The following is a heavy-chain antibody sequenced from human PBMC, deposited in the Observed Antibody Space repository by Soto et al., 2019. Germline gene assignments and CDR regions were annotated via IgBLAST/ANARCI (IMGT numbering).Heavy chain of an antibody. CDR1: GGTFSSYA. Sequence: SVKVSCKASGGTFSSYAISWVRQAPGQGLEWMGGIIHIFGTANYAQKFQGRVTITADKSTSTAYMELSSLRSEDTAVYYCARVRGAHYDFWSGYRNGAFDIWGQGTMVTVSS. J-gene: IGHJ3*02. CDR3: ARVRGAHYDFWSGYRNGAFDI. CDR2: IIHIFGTA. V-gene: IGHV1-69*06. D-gene: IGHD3-3*01.